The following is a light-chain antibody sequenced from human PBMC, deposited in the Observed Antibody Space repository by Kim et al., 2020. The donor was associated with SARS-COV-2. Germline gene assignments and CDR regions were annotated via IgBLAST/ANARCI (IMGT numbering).Light chain of an antibody. J-gene: IGKJ1*01. CDR1: QSVSSSY. CDR2: GAS. Sequence: PPGERATLSGRASQSVSSSYLAWYQQKPGQAPRLLIYGASSRATGIPDRFSGSGSGTDFTLTISRLEPEDFAVYYCQQYGSSPWTFGQGTKVDIK. V-gene: IGKV3-20*01. CDR3: QQYGSSPWT.